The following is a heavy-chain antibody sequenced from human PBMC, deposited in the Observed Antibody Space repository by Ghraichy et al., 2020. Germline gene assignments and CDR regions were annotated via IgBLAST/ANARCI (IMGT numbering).Heavy chain of an antibody. CDR1: GFTFSSYG. CDR3: AKDGGSSTSPNWFDP. V-gene: IGHV3-30*02. J-gene: IGHJ5*02. D-gene: IGHD2-2*01. Sequence: GESLNISCAASGFTFSSYGMHWVRQAPGKGLEWVAFIRYDGSNKYYADSVKGRFTISRDNSKNTLYLQMNSLRAEDTAVYYCAKDGGSSTSPNWFDPWGQGTLVTVSS. CDR2: IRYDGSNK.